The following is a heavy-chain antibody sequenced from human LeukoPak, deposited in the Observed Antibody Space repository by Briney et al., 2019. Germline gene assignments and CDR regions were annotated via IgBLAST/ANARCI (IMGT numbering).Heavy chain of an antibody. CDR3: ARYSGGLPSDAFDI. CDR1: GFTFSSYS. V-gene: IGHV3-21*01. CDR2: ISSSSSYI. J-gene: IGHJ3*02. Sequence: GGSLRLSCAASGFTFSSYSMNWVRQAPGKGLEWVSSISSSSSYIYYADSVKGRFTISRDNAKNSLYLQMNSLRAEDTAVYYCARYSGGLPSDAFDIWGQGTMVTVSS. D-gene: IGHD1-26*01.